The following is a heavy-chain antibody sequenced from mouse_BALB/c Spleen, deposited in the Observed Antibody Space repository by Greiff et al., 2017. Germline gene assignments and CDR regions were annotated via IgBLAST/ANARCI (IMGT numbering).Heavy chain of an antibody. CDR3: TREGYYYGSSYLFAY. V-gene: IGHV6-6*02. Sequence: DVKLVESGGGLVQPGGSMKLSCVASGFTFSNYWMNWVRQSPEKGLEWVAEIRLKSNNYATHYAESVKGRFTISRDDSKSSVYLQMNNLRAEDTGIYYCTREGYYYGSSYLFAYWGQGTLVTVSA. CDR2: IRLKSNNYAT. J-gene: IGHJ3*01. D-gene: IGHD1-1*01. CDR1: GFTFSNYW.